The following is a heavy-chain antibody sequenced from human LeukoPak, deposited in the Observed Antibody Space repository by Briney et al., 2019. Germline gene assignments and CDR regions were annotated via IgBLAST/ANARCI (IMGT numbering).Heavy chain of an antibody. Sequence: GGSQRLSCAASGFTFSSYSMNWVRQAPGKGLEWASSISSSSSYIYYADSVKGRFTISRDNAKNSLYLQMNSLRAEDTAVYYCAREAFYYYGMDVWGQGTTVTVSS. CDR2: ISSSSSYI. CDR1: GFTFSSYS. V-gene: IGHV3-21*01. CDR3: AREAFYYYGMDV. J-gene: IGHJ6*02.